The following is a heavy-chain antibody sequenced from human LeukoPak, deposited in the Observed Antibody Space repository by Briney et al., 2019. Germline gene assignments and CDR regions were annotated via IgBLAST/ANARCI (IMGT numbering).Heavy chain of an antibody. Sequence: SETLSLTCTVSGGSISSYYWSWIRQPPGKGLEWIGYIYYSGSTNYIPSLKSRVTISVDTSKNQFSLKLSSVTAADTAVYYCAREGGTDYGDYLRYWGQGTLVTVSS. CDR3: AREGGTDYGDYLRY. V-gene: IGHV4-59*12. CDR1: GGSISSYY. CDR2: IYYSGST. J-gene: IGHJ4*02. D-gene: IGHD4-17*01.